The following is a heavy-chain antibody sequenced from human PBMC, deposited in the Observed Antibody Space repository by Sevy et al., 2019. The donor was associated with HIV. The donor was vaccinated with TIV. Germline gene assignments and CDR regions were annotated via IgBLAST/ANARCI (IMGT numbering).Heavy chain of an antibody. D-gene: IGHD3-22*01. CDR1: GFTFDDYA. Sequence: GGSLRLSCAASGFTFDDYAMHWVRQAPGKGLEWVSGISWNSGSVGYAYSVKGRFTISRDNAKNSLYLQMNSLRAEDTALYYCAKDSVGFYDSSGYSLYYYYGMDVWGQGTTVTVSS. CDR2: ISWNSGSV. CDR3: AKDSVGFYDSSGYSLYYYYGMDV. J-gene: IGHJ6*02. V-gene: IGHV3-9*01.